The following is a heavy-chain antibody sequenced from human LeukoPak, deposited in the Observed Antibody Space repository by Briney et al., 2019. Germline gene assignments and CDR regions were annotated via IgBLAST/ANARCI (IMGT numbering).Heavy chain of an antibody. CDR3: ARGTAGYHSSYFDY. CDR2: INSDGRAT. V-gene: IGHV3-74*01. J-gene: IGHJ4*02. D-gene: IGHD3-16*02. Sequence: GGSLTLSCAPSGLTFGSPWMHSARHAPGKGLVWVSRINSDGRATAYADSVKGRFTISRDNAENILYLQMNSLRAEDTAVYYCARGTAGYHSSYFDYWGQGTLVTVSS. CDR1: GLTFGSPW.